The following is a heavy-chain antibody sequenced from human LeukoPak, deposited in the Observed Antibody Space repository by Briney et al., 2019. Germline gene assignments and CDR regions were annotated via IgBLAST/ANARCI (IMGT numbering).Heavy chain of an antibody. CDR1: AFTFSTYA. CDR3: AKRYSSGWYFFDY. Sequence: GGSLRLSCAASAFTFSTYAMSWVRQAPGKGLEWVSDISGSGGSIYYADSVKGRFTISRDNSKNTLYLQMNSLRAEDTAVYYCAKRYSSGWYFFDYWGQGTLVSVSS. D-gene: IGHD6-19*01. J-gene: IGHJ4*02. CDR2: ISGSGGSI. V-gene: IGHV3-23*01.